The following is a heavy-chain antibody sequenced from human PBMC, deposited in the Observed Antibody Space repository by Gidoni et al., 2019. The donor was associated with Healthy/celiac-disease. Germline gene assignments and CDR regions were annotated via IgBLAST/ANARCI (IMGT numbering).Heavy chain of an antibody. CDR2: MNPNSCIT. CDR1: GYTFPSYD. J-gene: IGHJ4*02. V-gene: IGHV1-8*01. CDR3: ARGVRNPRSGCWYYFDY. Sequence: QVQLGQTGAEVKKPGDSVKVSGKASGYTFPSYDIKWVRQATGQGLEWMGWMNPNSCITGSAQKFQGRVTMTRNTSISTAYMELSSLSSEDTAVYYCARGVRNPRSGCWYYFDYWGQGTLVTVSS. D-gene: IGHD6-13*01.